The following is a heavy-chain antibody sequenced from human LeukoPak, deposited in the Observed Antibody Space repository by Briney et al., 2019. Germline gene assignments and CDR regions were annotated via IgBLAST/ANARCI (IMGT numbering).Heavy chain of an antibody. D-gene: IGHD1-26*01. J-gene: IGHJ5*02. CDR3: AKGLRGNYDH. CDR2: ITDNGFNT. V-gene: IGHV3-23*01. Sequence: GGSLRLSCAASGFTFNNYAMAWVRQAPEKGPEWVSSITDNGFNTYYADSVKGRFTISRDNSKNTLYLQMNSLRAEDTALYYCAKGLRGNYDHWGQGTLVTVSS. CDR1: GFTFNNYA.